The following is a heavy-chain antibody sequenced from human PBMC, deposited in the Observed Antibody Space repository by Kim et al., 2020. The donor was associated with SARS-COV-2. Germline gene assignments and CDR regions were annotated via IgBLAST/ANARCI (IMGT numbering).Heavy chain of an antibody. J-gene: IGHJ4*02. Sequence: GESLKISCKGSGYRFSTYGIGWVRQMPGKGLEWMGLIFPADSDITYSPSFRGQVTISADKSIDTAYLQFSSLKASDTATYFCARRLGGKGYFDSWVQGTL. CDR3: ARRLGGKGYFDS. CDR2: IFPADSDI. V-gene: IGHV5-51*01. CDR1: GYRFSTYG. D-gene: IGHD3-9*01.